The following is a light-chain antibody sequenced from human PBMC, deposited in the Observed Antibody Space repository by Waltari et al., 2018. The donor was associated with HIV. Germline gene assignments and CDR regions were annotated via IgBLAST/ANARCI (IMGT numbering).Light chain of an antibody. J-gene: IGLJ2*01. CDR3: CSYAGSSTLV. Sequence: QSALTQPASVSGSPGQSITISCTGTSSDVGSYNLVSWYLQHPGKAPKLMIFEVINRPSGVSTLFSGSKSGNTASLTISGLRAEDEADYYCCSYAGSSTLVFGGGTKLTVL. V-gene: IGLV2-23*02. CDR1: SSDVGSYNL. CDR2: EVI.